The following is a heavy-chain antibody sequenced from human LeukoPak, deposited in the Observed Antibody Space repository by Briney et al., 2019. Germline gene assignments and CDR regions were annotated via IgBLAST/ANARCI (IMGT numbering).Heavy chain of an antibody. CDR2: INHSGST. D-gene: IGHD2-2*01. J-gene: IGHJ4*02. CDR3: ARDRGVVVPAAACDY. V-gene: IGHV4-34*01. CDR1: GGSFSGYY. Sequence: SGTLSLTCAVYGGSFSGYYWSWIRQPPGKGLEWIGEINHSGSTNYNPSLKSRVTISVDTSKNQFSLKLSSVTAADTAVYYCARDRGVVVPAAACDYWGQGTLVTVSS.